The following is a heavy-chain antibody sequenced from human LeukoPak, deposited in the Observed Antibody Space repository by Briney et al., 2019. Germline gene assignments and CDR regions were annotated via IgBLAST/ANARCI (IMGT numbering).Heavy chain of an antibody. V-gene: IGHV3-21*01. CDR3: ARGGVVVVAATTNWFDP. J-gene: IGHJ5*02. CDR1: GFTFSSYS. D-gene: IGHD2-15*01. CDR2: ISSSSSYI. Sequence: GGSLRLSCAASGFTFSSYSMNWVRQAPGKGLEWVSSISSSSSYIYYADSVKGRFTISRDNAKNSLYLQMNSLRAEDTAVYYCARGGVVVVAATTNWFDPWGQGTLVTVSS.